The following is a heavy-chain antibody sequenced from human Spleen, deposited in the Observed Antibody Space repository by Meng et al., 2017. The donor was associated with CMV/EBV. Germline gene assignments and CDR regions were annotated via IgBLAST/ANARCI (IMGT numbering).Heavy chain of an antibody. CDR3: ARELFSSSSRYYYGMDV. CDR2: IYYTGST. V-gene: IGHV4-39*07. Sequence: SETLSLTCTVSGGSNSSSSYYWGWIRQPPGKGLEWIGSIYYTGSTNYNPSLKSRVAISIDTSKNQLSLTLTSVTAADTAVYYCARELFSSSSRYYYGMDVWGQGTPVTVSS. J-gene: IGHJ6*02. CDR1: GGSNSSSSYY. D-gene: IGHD6-13*01.